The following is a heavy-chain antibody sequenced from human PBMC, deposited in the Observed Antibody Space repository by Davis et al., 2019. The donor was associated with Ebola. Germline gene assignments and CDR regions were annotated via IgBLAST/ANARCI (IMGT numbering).Heavy chain of an antibody. Sequence: SETLSLTCTVSAGSISSYYWSWIRQPPGNGLEWIGEINHSGSSKYNPSLKSRVTMSVDTSKNQVSLRLSSVTAAATAVYYCARSITIIRGVIPWFDPWGQGTLVTVSS. CDR2: INHSGSS. CDR1: AGSISSYY. J-gene: IGHJ5*02. V-gene: IGHV4-34*01. D-gene: IGHD3-10*01. CDR3: ARSITIIRGVIPWFDP.